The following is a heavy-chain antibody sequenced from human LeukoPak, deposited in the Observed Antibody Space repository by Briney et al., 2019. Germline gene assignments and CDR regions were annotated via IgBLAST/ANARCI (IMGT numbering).Heavy chain of an antibody. Sequence: GGSLRLSCAASGFTFSSYSMNWVRQAPGKGLEWVSSISSSSSYIYYADSVKGRFTISRDNAKNSLYLQMNSLRAEDTAVYYCARDCSGTSCSLDYWGQGTLVTVSS. CDR3: ARDCSGTSCSLDY. D-gene: IGHD2-2*01. CDR2: ISSSSSYI. V-gene: IGHV3-21*01. J-gene: IGHJ4*02. CDR1: GFTFSSYS.